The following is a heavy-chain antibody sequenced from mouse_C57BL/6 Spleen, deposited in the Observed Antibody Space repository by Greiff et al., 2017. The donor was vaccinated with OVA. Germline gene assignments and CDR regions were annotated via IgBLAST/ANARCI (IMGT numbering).Heavy chain of an antibody. CDR2: IDPSDSYT. V-gene: IGHV1-50*01. CDR3: ARGGIYYGSSYVY. J-gene: IGHJ2*01. Sequence: QVQLQQPGAELVKPGASVKLSCKASGYTFTSYWMQWVKQRPGQGLEWIGEIDPSDSYTNYNQKFKGKATLTVDTSSSTAYMQLSSLTSEDSAVYYCARGGIYYGSSYVYWGQGTTLTVSS. CDR1: GYTFTSYW. D-gene: IGHD1-1*01.